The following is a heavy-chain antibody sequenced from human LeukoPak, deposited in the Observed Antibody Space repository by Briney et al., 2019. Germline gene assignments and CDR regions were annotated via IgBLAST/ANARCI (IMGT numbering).Heavy chain of an antibody. J-gene: IGHJ3*02. D-gene: IGHD6-13*01. V-gene: IGHV4-39*01. CDR1: GGSISSSSYY. CDR3: ARALSSSDAFDI. CDR2: IYYSGST. Sequence: SETLSLTCTVSGGSISSSSYYWGWIRQPPGQGLEWIGSIYYSGSTYYNPSLKSRVTISVDTSKNQFSLILSSVTAADTAVYYCARALSSSDAFDIWGQGTMVTVSS.